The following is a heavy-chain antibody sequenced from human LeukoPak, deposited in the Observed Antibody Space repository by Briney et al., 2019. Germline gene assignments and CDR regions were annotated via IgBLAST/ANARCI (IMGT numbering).Heavy chain of an antibody. J-gene: IGHJ1*01. D-gene: IGHD3-3*01. V-gene: IGHV3-23*01. Sequence: GGSLRLSCAASGFTFSSYAMSWVRQAPGKGLEWVSAISGSGGSTYYADSVKGRFTISRDNSKNTLYLQMNSLRAEDTAVYYCAKDPAYDFWSGLTWLHWGQGTLVTVSS. CDR3: AKDPAYDFWSGLTWLH. CDR1: GFTFSSYA. CDR2: ISGSGGST.